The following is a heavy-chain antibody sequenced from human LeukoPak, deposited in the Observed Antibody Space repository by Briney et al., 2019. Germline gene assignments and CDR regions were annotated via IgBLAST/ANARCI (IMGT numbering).Heavy chain of an antibody. CDR2: ISNDGSRK. Sequence: GKSLRLSCAPSGFTFSRHGMHWVRQAPGKGLEWVAIISNDGSRKYYAHSVEGRFTISRDNSKNTLYLQMDSLRAEDTAVYYCARDRAWNYFDYWGQGTLVTVSS. CDR3: ARDRAWNYFDY. CDR1: GFTFSRHG. D-gene: IGHD3-3*01. V-gene: IGHV3-30*03. J-gene: IGHJ4*02.